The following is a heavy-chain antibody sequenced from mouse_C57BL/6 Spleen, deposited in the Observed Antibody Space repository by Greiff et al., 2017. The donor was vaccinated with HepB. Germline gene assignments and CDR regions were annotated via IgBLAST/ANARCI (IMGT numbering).Heavy chain of an antibody. Sequence: EVQLQQSGPELVKPGASVKISCKASGYTFTDYYMNWVKQSHGKSLEWIGDINPNNGGTSYNQKFKGKATLTVDKSSSTAYLELRSLTSEDSAVYYCARGGVTGTPDGFAYWGQGTLVTVSA. CDR3: ARGGVTGTPDGFAY. J-gene: IGHJ3*01. D-gene: IGHD4-1*01. V-gene: IGHV1-26*01. CDR1: GYTFTDYY. CDR2: INPNNGGT.